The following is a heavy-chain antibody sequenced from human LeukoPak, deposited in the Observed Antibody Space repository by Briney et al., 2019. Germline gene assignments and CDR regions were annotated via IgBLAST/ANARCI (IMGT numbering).Heavy chain of an antibody. CDR3: ARLNSGSYYYPYFDY. Sequence: SETLSLTCTVSGDPISSYYWSWIRQPPGKVLERIRHNYYSGSTNYNPSLKSRVTISVDTSKNQFSLKLSSVTAADTAVYYCARLNSGSYYYPYFDYWGQGTLVTVSS. J-gene: IGHJ4*02. CDR1: GDPISSYY. V-gene: IGHV4-59*08. D-gene: IGHD1-26*01. CDR2: NYYSGST.